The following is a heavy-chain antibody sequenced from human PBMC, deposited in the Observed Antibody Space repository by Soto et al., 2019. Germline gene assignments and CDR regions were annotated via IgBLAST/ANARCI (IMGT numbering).Heavy chain of an antibody. CDR2: IIPIFGTA. CDR1: GGTFSSYA. J-gene: IGHJ4*02. V-gene: IGHV1-69*01. CDR3: AREGVRYYYGSGSYKGNYFDY. D-gene: IGHD3-10*01. Sequence: QVQLVQSGAEVKKPGSSVKVSCKASGGTFSSYAISWVRQAPGQGLEWMGGIIPIFGTANYAQKFQGRVRITADESTSTAYMELSSLRSEDTAVYYCAREGVRYYYGSGSYKGNYFDYWGQGTLVTVSS.